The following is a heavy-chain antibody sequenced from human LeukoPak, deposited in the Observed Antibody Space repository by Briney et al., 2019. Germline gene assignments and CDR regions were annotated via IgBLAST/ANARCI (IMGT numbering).Heavy chain of an antibody. D-gene: IGHD4-17*01. CDR2: ISGSGGST. Sequence: PGASLRLSCAASGFTFSSYAMSWVRQAPGKGLEWVSAISGSGGSTYYADSVKGRFTISRDNSKNTLYLQMNSLRAEDTAVYYCAKDLTTVTTQYIDYWGQGTLVTVSS. CDR3: AKDLTTVTTQYIDY. V-gene: IGHV3-23*01. J-gene: IGHJ4*02. CDR1: GFTFSSYA.